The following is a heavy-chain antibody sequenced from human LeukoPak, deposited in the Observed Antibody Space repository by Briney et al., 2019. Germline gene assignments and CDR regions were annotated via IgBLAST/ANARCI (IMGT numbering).Heavy chain of an antibody. CDR3: AKGPNYYGSGSYYNPYFDY. CDR2: ISWNSGSI. D-gene: IGHD3-10*01. V-gene: IGHV3-9*01. CDR1: GFTFDDYA. Sequence: GGSLRLSCAASGFTFDDYAMHWVRQAPGKGLEWVSGISWNSGSIGYADSVKGRFTISRDNAKNSLYLQMNSLRAEDTALYYCAKGPNYYGSGSYYNPYFDYWGQGTLVTVSS. J-gene: IGHJ4*02.